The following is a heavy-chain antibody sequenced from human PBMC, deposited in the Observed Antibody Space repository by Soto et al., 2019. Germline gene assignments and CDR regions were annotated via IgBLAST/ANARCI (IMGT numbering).Heavy chain of an antibody. Sequence: GESLKISCAASGFTFSSYSMNWVRQAPGKGPEWVSSISSSSSYIYYADSVKGRFTISRDNAKNSLYLQMNSLRAEDTAVYYCARDQSSGYAFDIWGQGTMVTVSS. CDR1: GFTFSSYS. CDR2: ISSSSSYI. D-gene: IGHD3-22*01. CDR3: ARDQSSGYAFDI. V-gene: IGHV3-21*01. J-gene: IGHJ3*02.